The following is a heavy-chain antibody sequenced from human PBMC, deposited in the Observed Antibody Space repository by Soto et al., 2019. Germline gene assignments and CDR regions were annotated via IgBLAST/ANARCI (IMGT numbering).Heavy chain of an antibody. CDR3: AKDIGSSWYGGDY. J-gene: IGHJ4*02. Sequence: GGYLRLSCSASRFTFDDYAMHSVRQAQGKGLEWVSGISWNSGSIGYADFVKGRFTISRANAKNSMYLQINSLRAEDTALYYCAKDIGSSWYGGDYWGQGTLVTVSS. V-gene: IGHV3-9*01. D-gene: IGHD6-13*01. CDR1: RFTFDDYA. CDR2: ISWNSGSI.